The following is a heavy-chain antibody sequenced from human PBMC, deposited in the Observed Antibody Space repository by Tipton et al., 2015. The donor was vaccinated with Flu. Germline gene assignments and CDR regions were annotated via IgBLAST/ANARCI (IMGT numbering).Heavy chain of an antibody. D-gene: IGHD4-11*01. CDR2: ISHSGSP. V-gene: IGHV4-38-2*02. J-gene: IGHJ5*01. CDR3: ARRDFSNYVSEPKNWFDF. CDR1: DYSISSGYY. Sequence: GLVKPSETLSLICTASDYSISSGYYWAWIRQPPGKELEWIGCISHSGSPYYNPSLKSRVTISVARSKNQFSLRLTSVTAADTAVYFCARRDFSNYVSEPKNWFDFWGQGSLVNVSS.